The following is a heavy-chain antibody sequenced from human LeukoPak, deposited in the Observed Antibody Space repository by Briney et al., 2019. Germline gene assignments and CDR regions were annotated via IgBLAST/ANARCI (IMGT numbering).Heavy chain of an antibody. V-gene: IGHV3-30*04. CDR3: AREGFYGSGSSPTFYLDY. CDR1: GLTFSTYV. J-gene: IGHJ4*02. CDR2: MSFDGKNT. D-gene: IGHD3-10*01. Sequence: GGSLRLSCAASGLTFSTYVIHWVRQAPGKGLDWVAVMSFDGKNTYYADSVKGRFTVSRDNSKNTLYLQMNSLRPEDTAVYYCAREGFYGSGSSPTFYLDYWGQGTLVTVSS.